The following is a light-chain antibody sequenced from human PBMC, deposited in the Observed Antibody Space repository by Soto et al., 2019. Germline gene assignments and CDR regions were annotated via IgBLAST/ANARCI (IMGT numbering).Light chain of an antibody. Sequence: QSALTQPASVSGSPGQSITISCTGTSSDVGGYNYVSWFQQYPGKAPKLMIYDVSTRPSGVSNRFSGSKSGNTASLTISGLQAEDEADYYCCSYTTSDTYVFGTGTKVTVL. CDR1: SSDVGGYNY. CDR2: DVS. CDR3: CSYTTSDTYV. V-gene: IGLV2-14*01. J-gene: IGLJ1*01.